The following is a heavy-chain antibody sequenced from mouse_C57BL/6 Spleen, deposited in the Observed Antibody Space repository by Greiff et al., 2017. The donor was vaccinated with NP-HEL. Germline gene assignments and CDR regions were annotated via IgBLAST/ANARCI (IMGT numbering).Heavy chain of an antibody. CDR1: GYTFTSYW. CDR2: IDPSDSYT. CDR3: ARMAAQANAMDY. Sequence: QVQLQQPGAELVKPGASVKLSCKASGYTFTSYWMQWVKQRPGQGLEWIGEIDPSDSYTNYNQKFKGKATLTVDTSSSTAYMQLSSLTSEDSAVYYCARMAAQANAMDYWGQGTSVTVSS. V-gene: IGHV1-50*01. D-gene: IGHD3-2*02. J-gene: IGHJ4*01.